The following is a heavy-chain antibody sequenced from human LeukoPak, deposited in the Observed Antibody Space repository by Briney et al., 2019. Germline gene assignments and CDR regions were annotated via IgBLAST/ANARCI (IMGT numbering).Heavy chain of an antibody. D-gene: IGHD4-23*01. V-gene: IGHV1-69*04. CDR3: ADMIYGGNPPVV. J-gene: IGHJ3*01. CDR2: IIPILGIA. CDR1: GGTFSSYA. Sequence: GASVKVSCKASGGTFSSYAISWVRQAPGQGLEWMGRIIPILGIANYAQKFQGRVTITADKSTSTAYMELSSLRSEDTAVYYCADMIYGGNPPVVWGQGTMVTVSS.